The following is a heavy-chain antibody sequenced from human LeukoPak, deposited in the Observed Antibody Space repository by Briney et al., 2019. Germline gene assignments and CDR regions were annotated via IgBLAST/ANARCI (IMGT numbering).Heavy chain of an antibody. CDR2: IYTSGST. CDR3: ARDGAQDSSGAIDY. V-gene: IGHV4-4*07. D-gene: IGHD3-22*01. J-gene: IGHJ4*02. Sequence: SETLSLTCTVSGGSISSYYWSWIRQPAGKGLEWIGRIYTSGSTNYNPSLKSRVTMSVDTSKNQFSLKLSSVTAADTAVYYCARDGAQDSSGAIDYWGQGTLVTVSS. CDR1: GGSISSYY.